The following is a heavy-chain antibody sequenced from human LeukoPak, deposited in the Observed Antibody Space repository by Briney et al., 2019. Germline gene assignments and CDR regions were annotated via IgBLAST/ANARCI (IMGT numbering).Heavy chain of an antibody. CDR2: IYSGGIT. D-gene: IGHD3-3*01. V-gene: IGHV3-66*02. CDR1: GGSISSSSYY. J-gene: IGHJ5*02. CDR3: ASNPNPDFWSGSFDP. Sequence: ETLSLXCTVSGGSISSSSYYWDWIRQPPGKGLEWVSVIYSGGITYYADSVKGRFTISRDKSKNTLYLQMNSLRAEDTAVYYCASNPNPDFWSGSFDPWGQGTLVTVSS.